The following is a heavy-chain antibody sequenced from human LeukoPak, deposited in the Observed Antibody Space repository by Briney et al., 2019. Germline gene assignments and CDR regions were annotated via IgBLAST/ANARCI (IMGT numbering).Heavy chain of an antibody. J-gene: IGHJ4*02. Sequence: GASVKVSCKASGYTFTSYGISWVRQAPGQGLEWMGWISAYNGNTNYAQKLQGRVTITTDTSTSTAYMELRSLRSDDTAVYYCARVGDYDILTGPCDYWGQGTLVTGSS. CDR2: ISAYNGNT. V-gene: IGHV1-18*01. CDR3: ARVGDYDILTGPCDY. D-gene: IGHD3-9*01. CDR1: GYTFTSYG.